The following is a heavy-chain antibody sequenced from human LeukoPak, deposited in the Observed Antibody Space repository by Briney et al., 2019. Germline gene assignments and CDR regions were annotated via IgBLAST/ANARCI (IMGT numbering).Heavy chain of an antibody. CDR3: AKAPPYKKYFDY. Sequence: GGSLRLSCAASGFTFSIYAMSWVRQAPGKGLEWVSTISNSGDATYYADSVKGRFTISRDNSKSTLYLQMNSLRAEDTAVYYCAKAPPYKKYFDYWGQGTLSPSPQ. CDR2: ISNSGDAT. V-gene: IGHV3-23*01. CDR1: GFTFSIYA. J-gene: IGHJ4*02. D-gene: IGHD1-1*01.